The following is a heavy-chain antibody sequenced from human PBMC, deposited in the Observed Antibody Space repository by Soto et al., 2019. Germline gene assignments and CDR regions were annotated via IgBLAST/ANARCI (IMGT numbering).Heavy chain of an antibody. J-gene: IGHJ4*02. Sequence: QVQLVQSGAEVKKPGASVKVYCKVLGISLRDLSMHWVRQPPGKGLERMGGFDPEDGETIYAQNFQGRVSMTEDTSADTAYMELSSLKSEDTAVYYCAAGGTRWLQSPVDYWGQGTLITVSS. CDR2: FDPEDGET. CDR1: GISLRDLS. D-gene: IGHD1-1*01. CDR3: AAGGTRWLQSPVDY. V-gene: IGHV1-24*01.